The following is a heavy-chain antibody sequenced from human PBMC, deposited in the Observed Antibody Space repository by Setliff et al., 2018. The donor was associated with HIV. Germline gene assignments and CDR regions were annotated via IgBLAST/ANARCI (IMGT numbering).Heavy chain of an antibody. Sequence: SETLSLTCGVSGYSISSGYYWGWIRQPPGKGLEWIGNIHHSGSRYSNPSLKSRVTISIDTSKNQFSVKLSSVTAADTAMYYCASSQQQLNPPDSWGQGTLVTVS. J-gene: IGHJ5*01. CDR3: ASSQQQLNPPDS. CDR1: GYSISSGYY. D-gene: IGHD6-13*01. CDR2: IHHSGSR. V-gene: IGHV4-38-2*01.